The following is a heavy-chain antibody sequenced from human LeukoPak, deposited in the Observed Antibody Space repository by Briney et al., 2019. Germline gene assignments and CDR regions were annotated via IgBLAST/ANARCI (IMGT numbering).Heavy chain of an antibody. CDR2: IIPILGIA. CDR1: GGTFSSYA. V-gene: IGHV1-69*04. D-gene: IGHD6-6*01. CDR3: ATEGRIAARRRVVDY. Sequence: SVKVSCKASGGTFSSYAISWVRQAPGQGLEWMGRIIPILGIANYAQKFQGRVTITADKSTSTAYMELSSLRSEDTAVYYCATEGRIAARRRVVDYWGQGTLVTVSS. J-gene: IGHJ4*02.